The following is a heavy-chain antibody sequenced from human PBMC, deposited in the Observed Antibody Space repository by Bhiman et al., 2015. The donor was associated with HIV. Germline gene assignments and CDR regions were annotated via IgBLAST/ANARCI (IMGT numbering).Heavy chain of an antibody. J-gene: IGHJ6*02. V-gene: IGHV3-21*03. D-gene: IGHD1-7*01. CDR3: ARDRPYNWNWGGYFYGMDV. Sequence: EVQLVESGGGLVQPGRSLRLSCAASGFTFSSYSMTWVRQAPGKGLEWVSSIISSGRYIYYADSVKGRFTISRDNAKNSLYLQMNSLRGEDTAVYYCARDRPYNWNWGGYFYGMDVWGQGTTVIVSS. CDR1: GFTFSSYS. CDR2: IISSGRYI.